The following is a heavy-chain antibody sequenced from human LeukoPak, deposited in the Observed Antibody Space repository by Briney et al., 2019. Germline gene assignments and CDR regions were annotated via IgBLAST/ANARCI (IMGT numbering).Heavy chain of an antibody. J-gene: IGHJ4*02. Sequence: GGSLRPSCAASGFTFSSYSMNWVRQAPGKGLEWVSYISSSSSTIYYADSVKGRFTVSRDNAKNSLYLQMNSLRAEDTALYYCAKDMEGMATTYFDYWGQGTLVTVSS. CDR3: AKDMEGMATTYFDY. D-gene: IGHD5-24*01. CDR2: ISSSSSTI. V-gene: IGHV3-48*04. CDR1: GFTFSSYS.